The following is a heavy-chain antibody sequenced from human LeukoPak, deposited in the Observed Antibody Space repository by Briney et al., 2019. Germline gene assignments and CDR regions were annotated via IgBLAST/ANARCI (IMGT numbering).Heavy chain of an antibody. Sequence: PSETLSLTCTVSGGSISSYYWSWIRQPPGKGLEWIGYIYYSGSTNYNPSLKGRVTISVDTSKNQFSLKLSSVTAADTAVYYCARVLGSGVAGPYYYYYYYMDVWGKGTTVTVSS. V-gene: IGHV4-59*01. J-gene: IGHJ6*03. CDR2: IYYSGST. CDR3: ARVLGSGVAGPYYYYYYYMDV. D-gene: IGHD6-19*01. CDR1: GGSISSYY.